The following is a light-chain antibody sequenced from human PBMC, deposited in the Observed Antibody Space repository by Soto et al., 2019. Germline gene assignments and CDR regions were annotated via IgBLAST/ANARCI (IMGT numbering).Light chain of an antibody. V-gene: IGLV7-46*01. Sequence: QAVVTQEPSLTVSPGETVTLTCASSTEPVTSDYYPYWFQQKPGQAPRTLIFDTNNKHSWTPARFSGSLLGGKAALTLSGAQPEDEADYYCWLSYRGARPVFGGGTQLTVL. CDR1: TEPVTSDYY. CDR2: DTN. J-gene: IGLJ7*01. CDR3: WLSYRGARPV.